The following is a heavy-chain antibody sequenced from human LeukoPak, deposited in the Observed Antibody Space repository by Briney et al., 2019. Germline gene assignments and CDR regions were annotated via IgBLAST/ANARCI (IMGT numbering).Heavy chain of an antibody. Sequence: GGSLRLSCAASGFTFSASRMEWVRQAPGKGLEWVSSISSTSDHIYYADSVKGRFTISRDNAKNSLYLQMNSLRAEDTAVYYCARPYYVAANYYFDYWGQGTLVTVSS. CDR3: ARPYYVAANYYFDY. D-gene: IGHD1-26*01. V-gene: IGHV3-21*01. CDR2: ISSTSDHI. CDR1: GFTFSASR. J-gene: IGHJ4*02.